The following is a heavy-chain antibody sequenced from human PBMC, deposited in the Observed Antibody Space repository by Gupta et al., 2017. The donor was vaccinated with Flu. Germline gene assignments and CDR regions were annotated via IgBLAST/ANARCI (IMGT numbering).Heavy chain of an antibody. D-gene: IGHD2-2*01. V-gene: IGHV3-23*01. CDR2: ISGSGGST. J-gene: IGHJ3*01. CDR3: AKDRGWYCADNSCFLDAFDF. Sequence: WVRQAPRKGREWVATISGSGGSTYYADSVKGRFTISRDNAQNTLYLQMNNLRAEDTAVDYCAKDRGWYCADNSCFLDAFDFWGQGTIVTVSS.